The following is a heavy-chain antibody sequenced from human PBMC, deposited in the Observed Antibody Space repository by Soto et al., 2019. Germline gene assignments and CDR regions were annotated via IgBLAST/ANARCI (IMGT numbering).Heavy chain of an antibody. D-gene: IGHD6-13*01. CDR3: ARALSSAAGLYFDF. CDR2: IHTTDGT. Sequence: PSETLSLTCTVSGGSISSYYWSWIRQPAGKGMEWIGRIHTTDGTNYNPSLKSRVTMSIDTSNNQFSLKLSSLTAEDTAVYYCARALSSAAGLYFDFWGQGTLVTVSS. V-gene: IGHV4-4*07. CDR1: GGSISSYY. J-gene: IGHJ4*02.